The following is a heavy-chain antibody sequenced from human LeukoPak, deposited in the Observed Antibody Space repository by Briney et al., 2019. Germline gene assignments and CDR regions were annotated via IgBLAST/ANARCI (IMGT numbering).Heavy chain of an antibody. D-gene: IGHD6-19*01. J-gene: IGHJ6*02. V-gene: IGHV3-66*01. Sequence: GGSLRLSCAASGLIVRTNYMHWVRQSPGKGLEWVSVISTAGQTYYADSVKARFIVSRDTSNNTLSLQMNNLRVDDTAVYYCARERLGLDVWGQGTTVTVSS. CDR2: ISTAGQT. CDR3: ARERLGLDV. CDR1: GLIVRTNY.